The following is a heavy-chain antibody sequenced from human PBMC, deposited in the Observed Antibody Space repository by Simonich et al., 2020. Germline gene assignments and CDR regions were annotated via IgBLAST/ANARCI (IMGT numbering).Heavy chain of an antibody. CDR1: GFTFSSYS. Sequence: EVQLVESGGGLVKPGGSLRLSCAASGFTFSSYSMNWVRQAPGKGVEWVSTISSISSYIYYADSVKGRFTISRDNAKNSLYLQMNSLRAEDTAVYYCAREIEAGNAFDIWGQGTMVTVSS. V-gene: IGHV3-21*01. CDR3: AREIEAGNAFDI. J-gene: IGHJ3*02. CDR2: ISSISSYI.